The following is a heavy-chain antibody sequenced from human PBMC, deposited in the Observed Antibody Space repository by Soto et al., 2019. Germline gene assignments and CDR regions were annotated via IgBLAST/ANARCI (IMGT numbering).Heavy chain of an antibody. CDR3: ARQGIAFFGPPPFYS. J-gene: IGHJ4*02. V-gene: IGHV4-59*08. CDR2: IYYSGST. CDR1: GGSISSYY. D-gene: IGHD3-16*01. Sequence: SETLSLTCTVSGGSISSYYWSWIRQPPGKGLEWIGYIYYSGSTNYNPSLKSRVTISVDTSKNQFSLKLSSVTAADTAVYYCARQGIAFFGPPPFYSGAQGPLVTVSS.